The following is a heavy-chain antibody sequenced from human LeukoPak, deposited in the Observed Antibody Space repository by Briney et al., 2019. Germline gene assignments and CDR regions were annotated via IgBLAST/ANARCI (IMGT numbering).Heavy chain of an antibody. Sequence: PGGSLRLSCAASGFTFSNYWMSWVRQAPGKGLEWVANIKQDGSEEHYVDSVKGRFTISRDNAMNSLYLQMDSLRVEDTAIYYCARSVPYGTTWYGRSDCWGQGTQVTVSS. CDR1: GFTFSNYW. CDR3: ARSVPYGTTWYGRSDC. J-gene: IGHJ4*02. CDR2: IKQDGSEE. D-gene: IGHD6-13*01. V-gene: IGHV3-7*03.